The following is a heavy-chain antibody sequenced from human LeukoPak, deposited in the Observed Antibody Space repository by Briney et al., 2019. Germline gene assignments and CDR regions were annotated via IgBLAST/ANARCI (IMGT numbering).Heavy chain of an antibody. CDR3: ARVRQQLAGDGFDP. CDR2: ISYDGSHK. D-gene: IGHD6-13*01. Sequence: GRSLRLSCAVSGFSFRSYGMHWVRQAPGKGLEWVAVISYDGSHKYYADSVKGRFTISRDNSKNTLYLQMNSLRAEDTAVYYCARVRQQLAGDGFDPWGQGTLVTVSS. J-gene: IGHJ5*02. V-gene: IGHV3-30*03. CDR1: GFSFRSYG.